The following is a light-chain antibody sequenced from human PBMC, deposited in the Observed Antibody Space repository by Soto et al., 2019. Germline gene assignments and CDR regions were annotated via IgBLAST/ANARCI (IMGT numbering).Light chain of an antibody. V-gene: IGLV2-14*03. J-gene: IGLJ2*01. CDR1: SSDVGGYNY. CDR3: SSYTSSSTVV. Sequence: QSALTHPASVSGSPGQSITISCTGTSSDVGGYNYVSWYQHHPGKDPKLMIYDVSNRPSGVSNRFSGSKSGNTASLTISGLQAEDEADYYCSSYTSSSTVVFGGGTKLPVL. CDR2: DVS.